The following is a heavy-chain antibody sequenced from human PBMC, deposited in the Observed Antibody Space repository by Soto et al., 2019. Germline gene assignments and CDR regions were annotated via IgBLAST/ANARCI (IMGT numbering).Heavy chain of an antibody. Sequence: GASVKVSCKASGYTFTSYYMHWVRQAPGQGLEWMGIINPSGGSTSYAQKFQGRVTMTRDTSTSTVYMELSSLRSEDTAVYYCARARLVAAAGTTWFDPWGQGTLVTVSS. CDR3: ARARLVAAAGTTWFDP. CDR2: INPSGGST. D-gene: IGHD6-13*01. J-gene: IGHJ5*02. CDR1: GYTFTSYY. V-gene: IGHV1-46*01.